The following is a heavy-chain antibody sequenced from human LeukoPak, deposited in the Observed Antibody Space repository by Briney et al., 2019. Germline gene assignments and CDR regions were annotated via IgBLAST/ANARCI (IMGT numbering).Heavy chain of an antibody. D-gene: IGHD3-3*01. V-gene: IGHV3-30*03. CDR1: GFTFSSYG. CDR3: ARDGGYDFWSGYYQDY. CDR2: ISYDANIGSNK. Sequence: QPGRSLRLSCAASGFTFSSYGMHWVRQAPGKGLEWVALISYDANIGSNKYYADSVKGRFTISRDNSKNTLYLQMNSLRAEDTAVYYCARDGGYDFWSGYYQDYWGQGTLVTVSS. J-gene: IGHJ4*02.